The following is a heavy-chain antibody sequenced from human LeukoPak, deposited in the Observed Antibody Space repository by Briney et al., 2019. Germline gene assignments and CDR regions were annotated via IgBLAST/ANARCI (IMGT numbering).Heavy chain of an antibody. D-gene: IGHD5-12*01. V-gene: IGHV4-59*01. Sequence: PSETLSLTCTVSGGSISSYYWSWIRQPPGKGPEWIGYIYYSGSTNYNPSLKSRVTISVDTSKNQFSLKLSSVTAADTAVYYCAREGGYDFGWFDPWGQGTLVTVSS. J-gene: IGHJ5*02. CDR1: GGSISSYY. CDR3: AREGGYDFGWFDP. CDR2: IYYSGST.